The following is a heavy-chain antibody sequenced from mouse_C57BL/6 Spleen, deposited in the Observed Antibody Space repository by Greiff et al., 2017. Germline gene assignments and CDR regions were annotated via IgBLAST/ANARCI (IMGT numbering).Heavy chain of an antibody. CDR2: IYPGDGDT. V-gene: IGHV1-82*01. CDR1: GYAFSSSW. Sequence: VQLQESGPELVKPGASVKISCKASGYAFSSSWMNWVKQRPGKGLKWIGRIYPGDGDTNYNGKFKGKATLTADKSSSTAYMQLSSLTSEDSAVYFCARYYYGSSPDFDVWGTGTTVTVSS. CDR3: ARYYYGSSPDFDV. D-gene: IGHD1-1*01. J-gene: IGHJ1*03.